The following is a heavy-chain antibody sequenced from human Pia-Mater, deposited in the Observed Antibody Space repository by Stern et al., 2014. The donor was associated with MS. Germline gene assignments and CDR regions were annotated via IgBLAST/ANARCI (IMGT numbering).Heavy chain of an antibody. CDR1: RFIFSDYA. V-gene: IGHV3-23*04. CDR3: AKGIRVTGAGYGVAV. J-gene: IGHJ6*02. Sequence: VQLVQSGGGLVQPGGSLRLSCAASRFIFSDYAMTWVRQAPGKGLEWVSSISGRGGNTFYADSVQGRFPISRDNSRNMVSLQMNGLRAEDTAVYYCAKGIRVTGAGYGVAVWGQGTTVIVSS. CDR2: ISGRGGNT. D-gene: IGHD6-19*01.